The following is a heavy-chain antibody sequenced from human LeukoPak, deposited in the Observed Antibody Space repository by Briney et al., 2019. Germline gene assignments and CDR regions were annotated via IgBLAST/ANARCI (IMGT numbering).Heavy chain of an antibody. CDR3: TRLFSGIAVAGTGFDY. CDR2: IYPGDSDT. J-gene: IGHJ4*02. CDR1: GYSFTSYW. Sequence: GASLKISCTGSGYSFTSYWIGWVRQMPGKGLERMGIIYPGDSDTRYSPSFQGQVTISADTSISTAYLQWSSMTDSETAMYYCTRLFSGIAVAGTGFDYWGQGSLVTVSS. D-gene: IGHD6-19*01. V-gene: IGHV5-51*01.